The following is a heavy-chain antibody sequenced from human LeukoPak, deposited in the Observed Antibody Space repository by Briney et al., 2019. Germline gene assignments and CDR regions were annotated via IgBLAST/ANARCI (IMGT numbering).Heavy chain of an antibody. CDR1: VYTFTSYY. Sequence: ASVKVPCKASVYTFTSYYMHWVRQAPGQGLEWVGIINPSGGSTSYAQKFQGRVTMTRDTSTSTVYMELSSLRSEDTAVYYCATARDYYIWGSYRYVSWFDPWGQGTLVTVSS. J-gene: IGHJ5*02. V-gene: IGHV1-46*01. CDR3: ATARDYYIWGSYRYVSWFDP. CDR2: INPSGGST. D-gene: IGHD3-16*02.